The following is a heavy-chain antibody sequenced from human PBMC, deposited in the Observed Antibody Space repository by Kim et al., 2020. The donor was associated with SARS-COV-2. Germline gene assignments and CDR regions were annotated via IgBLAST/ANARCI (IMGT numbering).Heavy chain of an antibody. CDR1: GGSISSGGYY. CDR2: IYYSGST. J-gene: IGHJ4*02. D-gene: IGHD3-22*01. V-gene: IGHV4-31*03. Sequence: SETLSLTCTVSGGSISSGGYYWSWIRQHPGKGLEWIGYIYYSGSTYYNPSLKSRVTISVDTSKNQFSLKLSSVTAADTAVYYCARGIVVVITGPHFDYWGQGTLVTVSS. CDR3: ARGIVVVITGPHFDY.